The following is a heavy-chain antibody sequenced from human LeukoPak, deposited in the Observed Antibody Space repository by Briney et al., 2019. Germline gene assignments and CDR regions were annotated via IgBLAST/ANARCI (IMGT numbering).Heavy chain of an antibody. CDR1: GGTFSSYA. J-gene: IGHJ5*02. CDR2: IIPIFGTT. Sequence: ASVKVSCKASGGTFSSYAISWVRQAPGQGLEWMGGIIPIFGTTNYAQKFQDRVMITADKSTSTAYMELSSLRSEDTAVYYCARGRPNNYDILTGYQYNWFDPWGQGTLVTVSS. D-gene: IGHD3-9*01. V-gene: IGHV1-69*06. CDR3: ARGRPNNYDILTGYQYNWFDP.